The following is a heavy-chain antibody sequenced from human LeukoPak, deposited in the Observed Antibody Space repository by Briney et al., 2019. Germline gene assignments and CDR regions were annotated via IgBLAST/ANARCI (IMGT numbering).Heavy chain of an antibody. V-gene: IGHV4-30-4*08. CDR1: GYSISSGYY. D-gene: IGHD5-12*01. CDR2: IYYSGST. J-gene: IGHJ4*02. CDR3: ARDLGLRRSDY. Sequence: SETLSLTCAVSGYSISSGYYWGWIRQPPGKGLEWIGYIYYSGSTYYNPSLKSRVTISVDTSKNQFSLKLSSVTAADTAVYYCARDLGLRRSDYWGQGTLVTVSS.